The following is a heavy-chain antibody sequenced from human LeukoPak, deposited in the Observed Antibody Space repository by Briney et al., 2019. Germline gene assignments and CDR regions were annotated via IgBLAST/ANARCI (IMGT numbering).Heavy chain of an antibody. J-gene: IGHJ4*02. Sequence: GGSLRLSCAASGFTFGSYMMTWVRQAPGRGLEWVSTISSNGGSTYYADSVKGRFTISRDNAKNSLYLQMNSLRDEDTAVYYCARYNYGSGSYYSDYWGQGTLVTVSS. CDR3: ARYNYGSGSYYSDY. D-gene: IGHD3-10*01. V-gene: IGHV3-23*01. CDR2: ISSNGGST. CDR1: GFTFGSYM.